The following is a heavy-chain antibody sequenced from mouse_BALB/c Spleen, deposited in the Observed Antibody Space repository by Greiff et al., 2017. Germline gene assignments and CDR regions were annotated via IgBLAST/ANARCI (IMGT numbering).Heavy chain of an antibody. CDR1: GFTFSNYW. Sequence: DVMLVESGGGLVQPGGSMKLSCVASGFTFSNYWMNWVRQSPEKGLEWVAEIRLKSNNYATHYAESVKGRFTISRDDSKSSVYLQMNNLRAEDTGIYYCTRLYYYDAMDYWGQGTSVTVSS. CDR2: IRLKSNNYAT. CDR3: TRLYYYDAMDY. V-gene: IGHV6-6*02. D-gene: IGHD1-1*01. J-gene: IGHJ4*01.